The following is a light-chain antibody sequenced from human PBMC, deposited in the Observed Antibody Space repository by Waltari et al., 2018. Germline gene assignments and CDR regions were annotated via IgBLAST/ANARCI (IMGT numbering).Light chain of an antibody. Sequence: DIQLTQSPSLLSASLGDRVTITCRASRGRSNYLAWYQQQPGKAPKLLISATSTLQSGVPSRFSGSGSGTEFTLTISDLQPEDFTTYYCQQLNSYSLITFGQGTRLEIK. CDR3: QQLNSYSLIT. J-gene: IGKJ5*01. V-gene: IGKV1-9*01. CDR1: RGRSNY. CDR2: ATS.